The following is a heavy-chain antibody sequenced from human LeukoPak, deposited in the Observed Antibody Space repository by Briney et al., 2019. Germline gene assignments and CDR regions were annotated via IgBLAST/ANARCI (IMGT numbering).Heavy chain of an antibody. V-gene: IGHV3-30*02. Sequence: GGSLRLSCAASGFSFSTSGMHWVRQAPGKGLEWVAFIRYDGSNKYYADSVKGRFTISRDNSKNTLYLQMNSLRAEDTAMYYCAKVVTSSSFVPDYWGQGTLVTVSS. CDR3: AKVVTSSSFVPDY. D-gene: IGHD2-2*01. J-gene: IGHJ4*02. CDR1: GFSFSTSG. CDR2: IRYDGSNK.